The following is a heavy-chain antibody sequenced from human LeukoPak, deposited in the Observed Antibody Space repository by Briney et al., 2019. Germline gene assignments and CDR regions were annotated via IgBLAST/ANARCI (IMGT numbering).Heavy chain of an antibody. V-gene: IGHV3-53*01. CDR2: IYSGGST. CDR1: GFTVSSNY. J-gene: IGHJ4*02. D-gene: IGHD3-22*01. Sequence: GGSLRLSCAASGFTVSSNYMSWVRQAPGKGPEWVSVIYSGGSTYYADSVKGRFTISRDNSKNTLYLQMNSLRAEDTAVYYCATSLHYYDSSTIDYWGQGTLVTVSS. CDR3: ATSLHYYDSSTIDY.